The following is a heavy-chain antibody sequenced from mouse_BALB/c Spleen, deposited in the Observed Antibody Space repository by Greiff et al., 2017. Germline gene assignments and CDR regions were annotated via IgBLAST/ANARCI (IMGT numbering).Heavy chain of an antibody. V-gene: IGHV1-80*01. J-gene: IGHJ2*01. D-gene: IGHD1-1*01. CDR3: ARVYYGSRYYFDY. Sequence: VQLQQSGAELVRPGSSVKISCKASGYAFSSYWMNWVKQRPGQGLEWIGQIYPGDGDTNYNGKFKGKATLTADKSSSTAYMQLSSLTSEDSAVYFCARVYYGSRYYFDYWGQGTTLTVSS. CDR2: IYPGDGDT. CDR1: GYAFSSYW.